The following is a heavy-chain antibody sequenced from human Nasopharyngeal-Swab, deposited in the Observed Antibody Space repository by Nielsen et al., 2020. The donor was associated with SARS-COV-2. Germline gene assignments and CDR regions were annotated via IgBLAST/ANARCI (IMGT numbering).Heavy chain of an antibody. CDR1: GFTFSNAW. D-gene: IGHD3-3*01. CDR2: IKSKTDGGTT. V-gene: IGHV3-15*07. Sequence: GESLKISCAASGFTFSNAWMNWVRRAPGKGLEWVGRIKSKTDGGTTDYAAPVKGRFTISRDDSKNTLYLQMNSLKTEDTAVYYCTTDGLFGAFDIWGQGTMVTVSS. J-gene: IGHJ3*02. CDR3: TTDGLFGAFDI.